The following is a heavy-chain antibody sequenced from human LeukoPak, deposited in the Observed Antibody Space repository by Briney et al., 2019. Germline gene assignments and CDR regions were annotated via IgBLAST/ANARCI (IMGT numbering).Heavy chain of an antibody. CDR1: GGSISSYY. CDR2: IYYSGST. V-gene: IGHV4-59*08. Sequence: SETLSLTCTVSGGSISSYYWSWIRQPPGKGLEWIGYIYYSGSTNYNPSLKSRVTISVDTSKNQFSLKLSSVTAADTAVYYCACLSSWYGRGYWGQGTLVTVSS. J-gene: IGHJ4*02. D-gene: IGHD6-13*01. CDR3: ACLSSWYGRGY.